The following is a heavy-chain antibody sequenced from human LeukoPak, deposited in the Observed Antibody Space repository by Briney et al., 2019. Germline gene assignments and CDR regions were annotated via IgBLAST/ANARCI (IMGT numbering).Heavy chain of an antibody. CDR3: AKDRAPPMTTVTTRTDY. Sequence: GGSLRLSCAASGFSFSTHAMGWVRQAPGKGLEWVSVISGSGGSTYYADSVKGRFTISRDNSKNTLYLQMNSLRAEDTAVYYCAKDRAPPMTTVTTRTDYWSQGTLVTVSS. D-gene: IGHD4-11*01. CDR1: GFSFSTHA. J-gene: IGHJ4*02. V-gene: IGHV3-23*01. CDR2: ISGSGGST.